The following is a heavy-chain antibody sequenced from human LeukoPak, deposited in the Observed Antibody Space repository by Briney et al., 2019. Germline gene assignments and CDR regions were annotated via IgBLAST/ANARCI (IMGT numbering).Heavy chain of an antibody. CDR3: ARESGYHGSGFDP. D-gene: IGHD3-10*01. Sequence: GGSLRLSCAASGFTFVNYWMHWVRQAPGKGLVWVSRINSDGSSTMYADSVKGRFTISRDNAKNTLYVQMNSLRAEDTAVYYCARESGYHGSGFDPWGQGTLVIVSS. CDR1: GFTFVNYW. J-gene: IGHJ5*02. CDR2: INSDGSST. V-gene: IGHV3-74*03.